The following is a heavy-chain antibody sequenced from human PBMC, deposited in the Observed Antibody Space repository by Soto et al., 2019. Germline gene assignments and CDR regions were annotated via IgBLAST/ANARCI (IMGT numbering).Heavy chain of an antibody. CDR1: GGSISSYY. CDR3: ARAQPSTVTTAAYCYGMAV. V-gene: IGHV4-59*01. CDR2: IYYSGST. Sequence: SETLSLTCTVSGGSISSYYWSWIRQPPGKGLEWIGYIYYSGSTNYNPSLKSRVTISVDTSKNQFSLKLSSVTAADTAVYYCARAQPSTVTTAAYCYGMAVWGRRTTVTVSS. D-gene: IGHD4-17*01. J-gene: IGHJ6*02.